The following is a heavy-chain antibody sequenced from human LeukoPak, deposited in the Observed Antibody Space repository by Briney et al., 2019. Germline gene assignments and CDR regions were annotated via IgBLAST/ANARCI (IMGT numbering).Heavy chain of an antibody. Sequence: GGSLRLSCAASGFTFDDYAMHWVRQAPGKGLEWVSSINDVGSHIYYADSVRGRFTISRDNAKTSVYLQMNNLRPEDTAVYYCARDATYYLRYGYFDCWGHGTLVTVSS. CDR3: ARDATYYLRYGYFDC. V-gene: IGHV3-21*01. CDR2: INDVGSHI. D-gene: IGHD5/OR15-5a*01. CDR1: GFTFDDYA. J-gene: IGHJ4*01.